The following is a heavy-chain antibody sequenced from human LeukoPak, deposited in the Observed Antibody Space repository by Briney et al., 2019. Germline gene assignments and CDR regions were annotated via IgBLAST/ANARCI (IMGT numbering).Heavy chain of an antibody. D-gene: IGHD6-19*01. V-gene: IGHV3-30*04. CDR3: ARDQGSSSGWHACFDY. CDR1: GFTFSSYA. J-gene: IGHJ4*02. CDR2: ISYDGSNK. Sequence: PGRSLRLSCAASGFTFSSYAMHWARQAPGKGLEWVAVISYDGSNKYYADSVKGRFTISRDNSKNTLYLQMNSLRAEDTAVYYCARDQGSSSGWHACFDYWGQGTLVTVSS.